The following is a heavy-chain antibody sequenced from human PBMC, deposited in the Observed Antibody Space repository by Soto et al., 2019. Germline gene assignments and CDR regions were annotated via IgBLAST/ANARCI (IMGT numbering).Heavy chain of an antibody. CDR3: ARVGWDQLLPKHTGDYYYYMDV. J-gene: IGHJ6*03. CDR1: SGSISSSNW. V-gene: IGHV4-4*02. Sequence: QVQLQESGPGLVKPSGTLSLTCAVSSGSISSSNWWSWVRQPPGKGLEWIGEIYHSGSTNYNPSLKSRVTISVDKSKNQFSLKLSSVTAADTAVYYCARVGWDQLLPKHTGDYYYYMDVWGKGTTVTVSS. D-gene: IGHD2-2*01. CDR2: IYHSGST.